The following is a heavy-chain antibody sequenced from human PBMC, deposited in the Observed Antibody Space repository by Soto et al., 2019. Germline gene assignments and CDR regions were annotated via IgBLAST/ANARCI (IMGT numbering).Heavy chain of an antibody. D-gene: IGHD2-21*02. J-gene: IGHJ4*02. CDR2: IRGNGDRT. CDR1: GFAFSNYA. V-gene: IGHV3-23*01. CDR3: ARAGVTAVFGF. Sequence: EEQLLESGGALVVPGGSLRLSCAASGFAFSNYAMTWVRQAPGKGLEWVSSIRGNGDRTYYAESVKGRFTISRDNSKSTLFLQMNSLRADDTAVYFCARAGVTAVFGFWGQGTLVTVSS.